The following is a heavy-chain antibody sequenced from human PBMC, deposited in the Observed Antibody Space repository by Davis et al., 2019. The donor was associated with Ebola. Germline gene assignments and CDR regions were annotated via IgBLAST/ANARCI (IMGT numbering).Heavy chain of an antibody. D-gene: IGHD1-1*01. V-gene: IGHV3-53*01. J-gene: IGHJ4*02. CDR2: IYSGGTT. Sequence: GGSLRLSCAASGFTVSNTYITWVRQTPGKGLECVSVIYSGGTTYYVDSVKGRFAISRDNTKNTVYLEMDYLTAEDTAVYYCARRPTGMYHFDFWGQGTPVTVSS. CDR3: ARRPTGMYHFDF. CDR1: GFTVSNTY.